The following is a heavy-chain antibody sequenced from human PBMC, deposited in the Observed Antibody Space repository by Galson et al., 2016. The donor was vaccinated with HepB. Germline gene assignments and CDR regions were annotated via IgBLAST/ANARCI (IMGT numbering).Heavy chain of an antibody. V-gene: IGHV3-53*01. CDR2: IYSGGDR. D-gene: IGHD6-19*01. J-gene: IGHJ5*02. Sequence: SLRLSCAASGFTVTTNYMSWVRQAPGKGLEWVSIIYSGGDRYYADSVKGRFTISRDNPENTLFLQMSSLRAEDTAVYYCARCSVYSTGWCNSFDPWGQGTLVIVSS. CDR1: GFTVTTNY. CDR3: ARCSVYSTGWCNSFDP.